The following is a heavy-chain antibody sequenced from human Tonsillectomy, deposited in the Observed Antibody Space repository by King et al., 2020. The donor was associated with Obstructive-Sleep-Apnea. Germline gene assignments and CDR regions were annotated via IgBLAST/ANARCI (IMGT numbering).Heavy chain of an antibody. V-gene: IGHV3-9*01. CDR1: GFSFDDYA. D-gene: IGHD6-19*01. J-gene: IGHJ6*02. CDR3: AKDYGSIWHFYYMDV. Sequence: VQLVESGGGLVQPGRSLRLSCVASGFSFDDYAMHWVRQAPGKGLEWVSGISWNSGSVGYADSVKGRFTISRDNAKHSLYLQMNSLRADDTAFYYCAKDYGSIWHFYYMDVWGHGTTVTVSS. CDR2: ISWNSGSV.